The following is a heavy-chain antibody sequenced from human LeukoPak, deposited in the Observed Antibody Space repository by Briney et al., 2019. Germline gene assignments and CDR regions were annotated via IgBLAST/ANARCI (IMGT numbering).Heavy chain of an antibody. D-gene: IGHD5-18*01. J-gene: IGHJ4*02. Sequence: PGGSLRLSCAASGFTFSGSAMHWVRRASGKGLEWVGRIRSKANSYATAYAASVKGRFTISRDDSKNTAYLQMNSLKTEDTAVYYCTRRGYSYGIPDYWGQGTLVTVSS. CDR2: IRSKANSYAT. V-gene: IGHV3-73*01. CDR3: TRRGYSYGIPDY. CDR1: GFTFSGSA.